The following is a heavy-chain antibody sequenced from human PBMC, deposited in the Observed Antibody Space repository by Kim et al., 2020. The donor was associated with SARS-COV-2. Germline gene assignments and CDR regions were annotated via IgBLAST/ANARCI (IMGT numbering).Heavy chain of an antibody. Sequence: KGRFTISRDNAKNSLYLQMNSLRAEDTAVYYCARVEGSSHLFGYYYYMDVWGKGTTVTVSS. CDR3: ARVEGSSHLFGYYYYMDV. V-gene: IGHV3-11*06. J-gene: IGHJ6*03. D-gene: IGHD3-3*01.